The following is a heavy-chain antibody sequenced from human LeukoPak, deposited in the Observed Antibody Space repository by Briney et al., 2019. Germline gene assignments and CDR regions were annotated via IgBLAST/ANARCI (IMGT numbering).Heavy chain of an antibody. V-gene: IGHV4-34*01. CDR1: GGSFSGYY. Sequence: PSETLSLTCAVYGGSFSGYYWSWIRQPPGKGLEWIGEINHSGSTNYNPSLKSRVTISVDTSKNQFSLKLSSVTAADTAVYYCASPMISDYWGQGTLVTVSS. CDR3: ASPMISDY. D-gene: IGHD3-22*01. CDR2: INHSGST. J-gene: IGHJ4*02.